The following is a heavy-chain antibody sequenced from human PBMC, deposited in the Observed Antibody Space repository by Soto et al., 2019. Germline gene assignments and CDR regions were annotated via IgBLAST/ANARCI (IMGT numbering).Heavy chain of an antibody. CDR3: ARHAEKYCSGGSCSTGDYFDY. Sequence: QLQLQESGPGLVKPSETLSLTCTVSGGSISSSSYYWGWIRQPPGKGLEWIGSIYYSGSTYYNPSLKTRVTISVDTSKNRFSLKVSSVTAADTAVYYCARHAEKYCSGGSCSTGDYFDYWGQGTLVTVSS. CDR2: IYYSGST. V-gene: IGHV4-39*01. D-gene: IGHD2-15*01. CDR1: GGSISSSSYY. J-gene: IGHJ4*02.